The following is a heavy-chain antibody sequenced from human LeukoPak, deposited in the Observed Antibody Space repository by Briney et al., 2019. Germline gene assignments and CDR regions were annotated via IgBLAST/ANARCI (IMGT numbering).Heavy chain of an antibody. V-gene: IGHV4-31*03. D-gene: IGHD6-13*01. CDR1: GGSISSGGYY. CDR2: IYYSGST. J-gene: IGHJ6*04. CDR3: ARDPPPWIAAAGTDYYYGIDV. Sequence: PWETLSLTCSVSGGSISSGGYYWSWIRQHPGKGLEWIGYIYYSGSTYYNPSLKSRVTISVDTSKNQLSLKLSPLPAAHTAVYSCARDPPPWIAAAGTDYYYGIDVWGKGTTVTVSS.